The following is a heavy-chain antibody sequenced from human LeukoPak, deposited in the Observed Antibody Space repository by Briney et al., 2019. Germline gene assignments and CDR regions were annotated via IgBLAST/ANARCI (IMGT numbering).Heavy chain of an antibody. CDR3: ARRFRYFGSGSFSDY. J-gene: IGHJ4*02. Sequence: GESLKISCQCSGYSFINYWIGWVRQMPGKGLEWMGIIYPGDSDTIYSPSFQGQVTISADKSISTAYLQWSSLQASDSAMYYCARRFRYFGSGSFSDYWGQGTLVTVSS. V-gene: IGHV5-51*01. D-gene: IGHD3-10*01. CDR2: IYPGDSDT. CDR1: GYSFINYW.